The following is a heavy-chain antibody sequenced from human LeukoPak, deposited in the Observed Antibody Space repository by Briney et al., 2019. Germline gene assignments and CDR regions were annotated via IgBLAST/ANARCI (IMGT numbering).Heavy chain of an antibody. CDR1: GGSFSSYY. CDR2: INHSGST. CDR3: ARHYYSSMVRGYRFDP. V-gene: IGHV4-34*01. J-gene: IGHJ5*02. Sequence: SETLSLTCAVYGGSFSSYYWSWIRQPPGKGLEWIGEINHSGSTNYNPSLKSRVTISVDTSKNQFSLKLSSVPAADTAVYYCARHYYSSMVRGYRFDPWGQGTLVTVSS. D-gene: IGHD3-10*01.